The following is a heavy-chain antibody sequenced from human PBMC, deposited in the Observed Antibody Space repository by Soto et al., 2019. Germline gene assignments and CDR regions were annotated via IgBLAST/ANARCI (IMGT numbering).Heavy chain of an antibody. V-gene: IGHV3-21*01. Sequence: GGSLRLYCAASGFTFSSYSMNWVRQAPGKGLEWVSSISSSSSYIYYADSVKGRFTISRDNAKNSLYLQMNSLRAEDTAVYYCARDDSSSDAFDIWGQGTIGTVSS. CDR2: ISSSSSYI. CDR1: GFTFSSYS. J-gene: IGHJ3*02. CDR3: ARDDSSSDAFDI. D-gene: IGHD6-6*01.